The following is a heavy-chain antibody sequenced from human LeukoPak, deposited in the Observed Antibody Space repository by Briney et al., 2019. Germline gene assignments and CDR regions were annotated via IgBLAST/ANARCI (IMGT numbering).Heavy chain of an antibody. D-gene: IGHD6-19*01. V-gene: IGHV4-34*01. CDR3: ARVRLAVAGSYFDY. J-gene: IGHJ4*02. CDR2: INHNGST. Sequence: SETLSLTCAVYGGSFSGYYWSWIRQPPGKGLEWIGEINHNGSTNYNPSLKSRVTISVDTSKNQFSLKLSSVTAADTAVYYCARVRLAVAGSYFDYWGQGTLVTVSS. CDR1: GGSFSGYY.